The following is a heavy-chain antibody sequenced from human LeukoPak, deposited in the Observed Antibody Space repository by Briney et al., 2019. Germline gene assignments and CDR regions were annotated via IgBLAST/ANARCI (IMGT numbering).Heavy chain of an antibody. Sequence: PSETLSLTCTVSGGSISSGSYYWSWIRQPAGKGLEWYGSIYASGSTNYNPSLKSRVTISVDTSKNQFPLKLSSVTAADTAVYYCARGLPHSDRYGSGSYFDYWGQGTLVTVSS. CDR1: GGSISSGSYY. V-gene: IGHV4-61*02. J-gene: IGHJ4*02. CDR2: IYASGST. CDR3: ARGLPHSDRYGSGSYFDY. D-gene: IGHD3-10*01.